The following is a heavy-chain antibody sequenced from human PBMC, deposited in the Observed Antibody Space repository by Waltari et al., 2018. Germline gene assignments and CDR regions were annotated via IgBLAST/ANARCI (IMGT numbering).Heavy chain of an antibody. CDR1: GYSISSGYY. J-gene: IGHJ5*02. D-gene: IGHD6-13*01. CDR2: IYQSGGT. Sequence: QVQLQESGPGLVKPSETLSLTCAVSGYSISSGYYWGWIRQPPGKGLEWIGSIYQSGGTYYNPSRKSRVTISVDTSKNQFSLKLSSVTAADTAVYYCARCDSSSWYPNWFDPWGQGTLVTVSS. CDR3: ARCDSSSWYPNWFDP. V-gene: IGHV4-38-2*01.